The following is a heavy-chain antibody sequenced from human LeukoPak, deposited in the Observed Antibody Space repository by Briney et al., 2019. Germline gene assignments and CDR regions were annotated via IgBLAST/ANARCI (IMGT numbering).Heavy chain of an antibody. CDR3: ARPDASSGSLFDI. V-gene: IGHV4-39*01. CDR1: GGSLSSSSYY. CDR2: IYYSAST. D-gene: IGHD6-19*01. Sequence: SETPSLTCTVSGGSLSSSSYYWGWIRQPPGTGLEWIGSIYYSASTYYNPSLKSRVTISVDTSKNQFSLKLSSVTAADTAVYYCARPDASSGSLFDIWGQGTMVTVSS. J-gene: IGHJ3*02.